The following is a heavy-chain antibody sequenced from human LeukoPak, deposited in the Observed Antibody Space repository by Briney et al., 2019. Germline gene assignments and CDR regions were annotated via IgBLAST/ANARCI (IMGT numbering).Heavy chain of an antibody. CDR1: GFTFSSYA. J-gene: IGHJ4*02. CDR3: AKLYSSGYYYGSIDY. V-gene: IGHV3-23*01. Sequence: PGGSLRLSCAASGFTFSSYAMSWVRQAPGKGLEWVSAISGSGGSTYYADSVKGRFTISRDNSKNTLYLQMNSLRAEDTAVYYRAKLYSSGYYYGSIDYWGQGTLVTVSS. CDR2: ISGSGGST. D-gene: IGHD3-22*01.